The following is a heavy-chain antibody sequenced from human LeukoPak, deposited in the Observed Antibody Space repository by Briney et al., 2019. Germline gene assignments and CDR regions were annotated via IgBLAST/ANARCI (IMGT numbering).Heavy chain of an antibody. CDR3: ARRSKSAVLDY. CDR1: GGTFTSYY. V-gene: IGHV1-46*01. J-gene: IGHJ4*02. D-gene: IGHD4-11*01. Sequence: ASVKVSCKASGGTFTSYYMHWVRQAPGQGLEWMGIINPSGGSTSYAQKSQGRVTMTRDTSTSTVYMELSSLRSEDTAVYYCARRSKSAVLDYWGQGTLVTVSS. CDR2: INPSGGST.